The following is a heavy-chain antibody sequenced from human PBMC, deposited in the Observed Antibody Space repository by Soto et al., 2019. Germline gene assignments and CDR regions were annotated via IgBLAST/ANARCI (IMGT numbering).Heavy chain of an antibody. CDR2: ISGSGVST. CDR3: AKGEYNDSSGYYLNYFDY. D-gene: IGHD3-22*01. Sequence: GGALRLSCAASGFTFSSYAMSWVRQAPGKGLEWVSAISGSGVSTYYADSVKGRFTISRDNSKNTLYLQMNSLRAEDTAVYYCAKGEYNDSSGYYLNYFDYWGQGTLVTVYS. V-gene: IGHV3-23*01. CDR1: GFTFSSYA. J-gene: IGHJ4*02.